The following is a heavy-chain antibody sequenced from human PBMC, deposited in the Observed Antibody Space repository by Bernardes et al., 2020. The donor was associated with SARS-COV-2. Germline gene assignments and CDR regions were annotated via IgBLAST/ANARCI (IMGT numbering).Heavy chain of an antibody. Sequence: GGSLRLSCAASGFTFSDYWMHWVRQAPGKGLEWVSRINNDGTTTPCADSVKGRFTISRDNSKNTLYLQMNRMRAEDTAVYFCARDRYVTNDYWGQGTLVTVSS. J-gene: IGHJ4*02. CDR2: INNDGTTT. CDR3: ARDRYVTNDY. D-gene: IGHD5-12*01. V-gene: IGHV3-74*01. CDR1: GFTFSDYW.